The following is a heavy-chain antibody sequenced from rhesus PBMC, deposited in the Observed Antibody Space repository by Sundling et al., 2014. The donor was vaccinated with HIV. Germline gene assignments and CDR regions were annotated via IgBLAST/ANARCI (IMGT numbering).Heavy chain of an antibody. Sequence: QVQLQESGPGLVKPSETLSLTCGVSGYSINSGYYGGWIRQPPGKGLEWIGHIFGSIGSTYYNPSLKSRVTISKDTSKNQFSLKLSSVTAADTAVYYCASQVAVVVWGQGLRVTVSS. CDR2: IFGSIGST. CDR1: GYSINSGYY. CDR3: ASQVAVVV. D-gene: IGHD2-27*01. J-gene: IGHJ3*01. V-gene: IGHV4-99*01.